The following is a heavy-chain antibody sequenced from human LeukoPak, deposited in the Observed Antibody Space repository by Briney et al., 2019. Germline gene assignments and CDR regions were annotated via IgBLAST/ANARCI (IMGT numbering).Heavy chain of an antibody. CDR1: GYTFTGYY. CDR2: INPNSGGT. D-gene: IGHD2-2*01. J-gene: IGHJ4*02. Sequence: GASVKVSCKASGYTFTGYYMHWVRQAPGQGLERMGWINPNSGGTNYAQKFQGRVTMTRDTSISTAYMELSRLRSDDTAVYYCARTGEYCSSTSCYHLPWDYWGQGTLVTVSS. V-gene: IGHV1-2*02. CDR3: ARTGEYCSSTSCYHLPWDY.